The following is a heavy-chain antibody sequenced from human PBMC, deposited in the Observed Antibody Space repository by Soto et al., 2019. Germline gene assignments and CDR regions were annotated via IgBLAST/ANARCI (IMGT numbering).Heavy chain of an antibody. V-gene: IGHV4-34*01. CDR2: INHSGST. D-gene: IGHD2-2*01. Sequence: KASETLSLTCAVYGGSFSGYYWSWIRQPPGKGLEWIGEINHSGSTNYNPSLKSRVTISVDTSKNQLSLKLSSVTAADTAVYYCARRPIVVVPAARVRGYYYGMDVWGQGTTVTVSS. J-gene: IGHJ6*02. CDR3: ARRPIVVVPAARVRGYYYGMDV. CDR1: GGSFSGYY.